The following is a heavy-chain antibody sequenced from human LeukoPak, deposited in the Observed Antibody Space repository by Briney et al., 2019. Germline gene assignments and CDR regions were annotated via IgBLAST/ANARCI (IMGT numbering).Heavy chain of an antibody. CDR2: IIPIFGTA. J-gene: IGHJ2*01. CDR3: ARDTRYFDL. Sequence: GASVKVSCKVSGGTFSSYAISWARQAPGQGLEWMGRIIPIFGTANYAQKFQGRVTITTDESTSTAYMELSSLRSEDTAVYYCARDTRYFDLWGRGTLVTVSS. CDR1: GGTFSSYA. V-gene: IGHV1-69*05.